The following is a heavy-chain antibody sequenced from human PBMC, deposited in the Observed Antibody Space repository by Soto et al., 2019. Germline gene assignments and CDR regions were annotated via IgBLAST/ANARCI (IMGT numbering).Heavy chain of an antibody. J-gene: IGHJ4*02. D-gene: IGHD3-22*01. V-gene: IGHV3-7*01. CDR3: ARDWSDSSGYPFDY. CDR2: IKQDGSEK. CDR1: GFTFSSYW. Sequence: LRLSCAASGFTFSSYWMSWVRQAPGKGLEWVANIKQDGSEKYYVDSVKGRFAISRDNAKNSLYLQMNSLRAEDTAVYYCARDWSDSSGYPFDYWGQGTLVTVSS.